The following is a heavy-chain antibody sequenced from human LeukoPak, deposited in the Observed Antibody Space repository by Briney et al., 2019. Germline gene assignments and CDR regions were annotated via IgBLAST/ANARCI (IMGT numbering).Heavy chain of an antibody. Sequence: SETLSLTCTVSGGSISSYYWSWIRQPAGKGLEWIGRIYTSGSTNYNPPLKSRVTMSVDTSKNQSSLKLSSVTAADTAVYYCARSPNKYSSSKEFDYWGQGTLVTVSS. J-gene: IGHJ4*02. CDR3: ARSPNKYSSSKEFDY. V-gene: IGHV4-4*07. CDR2: IYTSGST. CDR1: GGSISSYY. D-gene: IGHD6-6*01.